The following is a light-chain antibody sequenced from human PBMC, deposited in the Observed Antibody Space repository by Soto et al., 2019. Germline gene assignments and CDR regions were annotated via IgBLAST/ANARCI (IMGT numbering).Light chain of an antibody. CDR2: DAS. CDR1: QSVNSY. Sequence: ETILTQSPATLSLSPGERATLSCRASQSVNSYLAWYQQEPGQAPRLLIYDASNRAAGVPVRFSGSGSGTDFTLTISSLEPEDFAVYYCQQRNSWPRTFGQGTKVEIK. V-gene: IGKV3-11*01. J-gene: IGKJ1*01. CDR3: QQRNSWPRT.